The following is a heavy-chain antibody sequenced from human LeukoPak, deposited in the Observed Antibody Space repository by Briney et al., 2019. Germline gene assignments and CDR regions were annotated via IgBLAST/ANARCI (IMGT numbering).Heavy chain of an antibody. J-gene: IGHJ4*02. Sequence: GGSLRLSCAASGFTFSSHGMNWVRQAPGKGLEWVSGIRGDGVTTYYADSVKGRFTISRDNSKNTLYLQMNGLRAEDTAVYYCAKGLERESRLDSWGQGTLVTVSS. CDR1: GFTFSSHG. CDR2: IRGDGVTT. V-gene: IGHV3-23*01. CDR3: AKGLERESRLDS. D-gene: IGHD1-1*01.